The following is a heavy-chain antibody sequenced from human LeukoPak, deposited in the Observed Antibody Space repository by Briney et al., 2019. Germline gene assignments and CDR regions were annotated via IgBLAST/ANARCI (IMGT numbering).Heavy chain of an antibody. D-gene: IGHD3/OR15-3a*01. V-gene: IGHV4-38-2*02. J-gene: IGHJ4*02. Sequence: SETLSLTCTVSGYSISSGYFWGWIRQPPGKGLEWIGSIYHSGSTYYNPSLKFRVTISVDTSKNQLSLKLSSVTAADTAVYYYARGDWGLASRPIDYWGQGTLVTVSS. CDR1: GYSISSGYF. CDR2: IYHSGST. CDR3: ARGDWGLASRPIDY.